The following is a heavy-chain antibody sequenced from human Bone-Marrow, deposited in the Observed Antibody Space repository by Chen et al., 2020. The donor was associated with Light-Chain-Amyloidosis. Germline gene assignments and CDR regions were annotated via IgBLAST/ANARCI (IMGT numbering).Heavy chain of an antibody. V-gene: IGHV3-30-3*01. Sequence: QVQMVESGGGVVQPGRALRLSCAASGFVFNNFAMHWVRQAPGKGLEWVAGLSHGGTKKFHADDVXGRFTISGDNPKXTXXXXXXXXXXXXXAIXXXARESSRGGEESGFDFWGQGTLVTVSS. CDR1: GFVFNNFA. J-gene: IGHJ4*02. CDR2: LSHGGTKK. CDR3: ARESSRGGEESGFDF. D-gene: IGHD3-10*01.